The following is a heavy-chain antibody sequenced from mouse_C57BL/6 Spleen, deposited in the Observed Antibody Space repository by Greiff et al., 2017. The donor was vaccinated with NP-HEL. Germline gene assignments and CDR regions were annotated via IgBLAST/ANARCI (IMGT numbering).Heavy chain of an antibody. CDR2: IYPRSGNT. D-gene: IGHD1-1*01. V-gene: IGHV1-81*01. CDR3: AGYGSSYGDY. CDR1: GYTFTSYG. Sequence: VKLMESGAELARPGASVKLSCKASGYTFTSYGISWVKQRTGQGLEWIGEIYPRSGNTYYNEKFKGKATLTADKSSSTAYMELRSLTSEDSAVYFCAGYGSSYGDYWGQGTTLTVSS. J-gene: IGHJ2*01.